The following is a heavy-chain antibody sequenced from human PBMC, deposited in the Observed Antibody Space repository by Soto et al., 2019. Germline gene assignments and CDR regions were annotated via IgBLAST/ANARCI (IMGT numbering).Heavy chain of an antibody. D-gene: IGHD6-19*01. V-gene: IGHV3-49*04. CDR2: IRSKAYGGTT. CDR1: GFTFGDYA. J-gene: IGHJ4*02. CDR3: TSHTEDDSHFVAGSFDY. Sequence: GGSLILSCTASGFTFGDYAMSWVRQAPGKGLEWVGFIRSKAYGGTTEYAASVKGRFTISRDDSKSIAYLQMNSLKTEETAVYYCTSHTEDDSHFVAGSFDYWGQGTLVTVS.